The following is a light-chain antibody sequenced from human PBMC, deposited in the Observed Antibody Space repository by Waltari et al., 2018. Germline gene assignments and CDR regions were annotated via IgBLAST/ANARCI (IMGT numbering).Light chain of an antibody. Sequence: EIVLTQSPGTLSLSTGERATLSCRASQSVSYNFLNWYQQKPGQAPRLLIHGASSRATGIPDRFSGSGSGTDFTLTISRLEPEDFAVYYCQQYDGVVLTFGGGTKVEI. J-gene: IGKJ4*01. V-gene: IGKV3-20*01. CDR1: QSVSYNF. CDR3: QQYDGVVLT. CDR2: GAS.